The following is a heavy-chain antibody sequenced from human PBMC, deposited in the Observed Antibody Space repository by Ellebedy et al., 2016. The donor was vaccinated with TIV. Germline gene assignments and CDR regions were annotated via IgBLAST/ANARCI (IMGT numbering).Heavy chain of an antibody. CDR2: ISGSGAIT. Sequence: GGSMRLSXAASGFSFSSYAMSWVRQAPGKGLEWVAAISGSGAITYYADSVKGRLTMSRDNSKNTLYLEMNSLTAEDTALYYCASLNPSAKYYFESWGQGTPVTVSS. V-gene: IGHV3-23*01. CDR1: GFSFSSYA. J-gene: IGHJ4*02. D-gene: IGHD2-2*01. CDR3: ASLNPSAKYYFES.